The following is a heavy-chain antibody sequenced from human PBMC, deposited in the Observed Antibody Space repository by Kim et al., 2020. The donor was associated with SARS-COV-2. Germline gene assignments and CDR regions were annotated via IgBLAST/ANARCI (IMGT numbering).Heavy chain of an antibody. D-gene: IGHD2-2*01. CDR2: INAGNGNT. CDR3: ARSSDLRDSHCSSTSCYARGFDYYYYGMDV. J-gene: IGHJ6*02. CDR1: GYTFTSYA. Sequence: ASVKVSCKASGYTFTSYAMHWVRQAPGQRLEWMGWINAGNGNTKYSQKFQGRVTITRDTSASTAYMELSSLRSEDTAVYYCARSSDLRDSHCSSTSCYARGFDYYYYGMDVWGQGTTVTVSS. V-gene: IGHV1-3*01.